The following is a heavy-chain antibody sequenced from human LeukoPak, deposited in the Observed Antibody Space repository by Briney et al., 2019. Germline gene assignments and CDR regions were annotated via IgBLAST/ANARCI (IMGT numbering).Heavy chain of an antibody. CDR3: ARGIDY. Sequence: PGGSLRLSCAASGFTLSNSWMHWVRQAPGKGLVWVSRIDPDGNTDYADSVKGRFTISRDNARNTLYLQMNSLRAEDTALYYCARGIDYWGQGTLVTVSS. J-gene: IGHJ4*02. CDR1: GFTLSNSW. CDR2: IDPDGNT. V-gene: IGHV3-74*01.